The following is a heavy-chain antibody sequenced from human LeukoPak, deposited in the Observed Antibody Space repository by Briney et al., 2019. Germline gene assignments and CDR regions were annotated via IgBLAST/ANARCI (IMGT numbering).Heavy chain of an antibody. Sequence: GGSLRLSCAASGFTFSSYEMNWVRQAPGKGLVWVSRINSDGSSTSYADSVKGRFTISRDNAKNTLYLQMNSLRAEDTAVYYCAISDVDSTDLYHSSGYGVGYWGQGTLVTVSS. J-gene: IGHJ4*02. CDR2: INSDGSST. D-gene: IGHD3-22*01. CDR1: GFTFSSYE. V-gene: IGHV3-74*01. CDR3: AISDVDSTDLYHSSGYGVGY.